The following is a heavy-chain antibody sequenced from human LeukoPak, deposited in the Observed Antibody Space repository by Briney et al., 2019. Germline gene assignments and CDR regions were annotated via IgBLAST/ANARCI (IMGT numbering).Heavy chain of an antibody. CDR2: INHSGST. CDR1: GGSFSGYY. Sequence: PSGTLSLTCAVYGGSFSGYYWSWIRQPPGKGLEWFGEINHSGSTNYNPSLKSRVTISVDTSKNQFSLKLSSVTAADTAVYYCARGPGVWGSYRSYYFDYWGQGTLVTVSS. J-gene: IGHJ4*02. D-gene: IGHD3-16*02. CDR3: ARGPGVWGSYRSYYFDY. V-gene: IGHV4-34*01.